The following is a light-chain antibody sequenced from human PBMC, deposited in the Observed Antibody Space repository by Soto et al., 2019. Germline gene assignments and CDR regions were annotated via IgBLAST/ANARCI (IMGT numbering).Light chain of an antibody. CDR2: EVS. Sequence: QSALTQPASVSGSPGQSITISCTGTSSDVGNYNYVSWYQQHPGKAPKVMIYEVSNRPSGVSNRFSGSKSGNTPSLIISGLQSEDESDYYWSLYTDTSTYVFETGTKLTVL. V-gene: IGLV2-14*01. CDR3: SLYTDTSTYV. CDR1: SSDVGNYNY. J-gene: IGLJ1*01.